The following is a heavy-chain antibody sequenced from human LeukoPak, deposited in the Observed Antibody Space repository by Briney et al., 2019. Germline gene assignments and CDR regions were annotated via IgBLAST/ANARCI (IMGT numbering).Heavy chain of an antibody. CDR2: ISSGNTAI. CDR1: GFTLNTFG. J-gene: IGHJ5*02. Sequence: GGSLRLSCAASGFTLNTFGMNWVRQAPGKGLEWISYISSGNTAIYYADSVKGRFTISRDNAKNSVYLQMNGLRAEDTAVYYCARNYGGFDPWGQGTLVTVSS. CDR3: ARNYGGFDP. V-gene: IGHV3-48*04. D-gene: IGHD1-7*01.